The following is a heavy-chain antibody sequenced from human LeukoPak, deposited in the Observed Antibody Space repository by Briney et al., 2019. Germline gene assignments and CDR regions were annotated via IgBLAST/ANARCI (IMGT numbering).Heavy chain of an antibody. J-gene: IGHJ4*02. CDR1: GGSINGYY. CDR3: SIQFCSGRSCPDYFAA. CDR2: IYSTGAT. Sequence: SETLSLACSVSGGSINGYYWSWVRQPPGKGLEWMGFIYSTGATGYNPPLKSRVTISVDTSNNHYSLKLSSVTAADTAVYYCSIQFCSGRSCPDYFAAWSRGTLVTV. V-gene: IGHV4-59*08. D-gene: IGHD2-15*01.